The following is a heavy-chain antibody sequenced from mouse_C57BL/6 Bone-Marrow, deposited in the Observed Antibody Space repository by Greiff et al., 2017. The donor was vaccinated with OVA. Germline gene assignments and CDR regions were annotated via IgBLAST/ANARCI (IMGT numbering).Heavy chain of an antibody. CDR1: GFTFSSYG. D-gene: IGHD1-1*01. CDR3: ARQRYYGSSSWFAY. CDR2: ISSGGSYT. V-gene: IGHV5-6*01. J-gene: IGHJ3*01. Sequence: EVHLVESGGDLVKPGGSLKLSCAASGFTFSSYGMSWVRQTPDKRLEWVATISSGGSYTYYPDSVKGRFTISRNNAKNTLYLQMSSLKSEDTAMYYGARQRYYGSSSWFAYWGQGTLVTVSA.